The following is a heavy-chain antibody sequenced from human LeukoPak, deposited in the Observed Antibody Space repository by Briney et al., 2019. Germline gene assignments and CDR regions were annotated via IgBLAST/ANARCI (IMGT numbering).Heavy chain of an antibody. Sequence: PSETLSLTCNVSGGSISSATYYWGWIRQPPGKGLEWIGRIYHSGGTYYNPSLKSRVTISVDTSKNQFSLRLSSLTAADTALYYCARDRKYYYHMDVWGKGTTVTVSS. CDR1: GGSISSATYY. CDR2: IYHSGGT. D-gene: IGHD1-14*01. J-gene: IGHJ6*03. CDR3: ARDRKYYYHMDV. V-gene: IGHV4-39*07.